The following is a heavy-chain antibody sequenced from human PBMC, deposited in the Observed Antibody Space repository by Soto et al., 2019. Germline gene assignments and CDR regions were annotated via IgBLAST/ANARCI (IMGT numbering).Heavy chain of an antibody. V-gene: IGHV1-2*02. CDR1: GYTFTGYY. D-gene: IGHD2-15*01. Sequence: ASVKVSCKASGYTFTGYYMHWVRQAPGQGLEWMGWINPNSGGTNYAQKFQGRVTMTRDTSISTAYMELSRLRSDDTAVYYFARARTGHTPSCDYRGKRTLVTVSS. CDR2: INPNSGGT. CDR3: ARARTGHTPSCDY. J-gene: IGHJ4*02.